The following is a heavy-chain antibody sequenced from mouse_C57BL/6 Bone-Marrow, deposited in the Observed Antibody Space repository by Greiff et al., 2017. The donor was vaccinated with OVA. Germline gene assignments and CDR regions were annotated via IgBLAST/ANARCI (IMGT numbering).Heavy chain of an antibody. D-gene: IGHD2-2*01. CDR2: INPGSGGT. CDR1: GYAFTNYL. CDR3: ARKGSTMVTTGAMDY. V-gene: IGHV1-54*01. J-gene: IGHJ4*01. Sequence: QVQLQQSGAELVRPGTSVKVSCKASGYAFTNYLIEWVKQRPGQGLEWIGVINPGSGGTNYNEKFKGKATLTADKSSSTAYMQLSSLTSEDSAVYVCARKGSTMVTTGAMDYWGQGTSVTVSS.